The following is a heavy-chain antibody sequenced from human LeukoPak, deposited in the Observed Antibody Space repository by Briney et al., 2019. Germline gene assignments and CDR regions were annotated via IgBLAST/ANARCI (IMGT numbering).Heavy chain of an antibody. CDR3: VVANSGDDCSR. V-gene: IGHV3-74*01. CDR2: INSDGSST. J-gene: IGHJ4*02. D-gene: IGHD2-21*02. Sequence: GGSLRLSCAASGFTFRSYWMYWVRQAPGEGLVWVSRINSDGSSTSYADPVKGRFTIYRDNTKNTLYLHMNSLRAEDTAVYNCVVANSGDDCSRWGQGSLVTVSS. CDR1: GFTFRSYW.